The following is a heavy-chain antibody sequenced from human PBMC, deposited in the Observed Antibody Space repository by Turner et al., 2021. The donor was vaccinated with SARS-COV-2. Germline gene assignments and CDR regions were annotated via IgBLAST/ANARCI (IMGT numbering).Heavy chain of an antibody. CDR2: IIPIFGTA. Sequence: VQLVESGAEVKKPGSSVKVSCEAAGGTFSSYAISWVRQAPGQGLEWMGGIIPIFGTANYAPKFQGRVTITADKSTSTAYMELSSLRSEDTAVYYCARVFDYGDYDINGWFDPWGQGTLVTVSS. D-gene: IGHD4-17*01. V-gene: IGHV1-69*06. CDR1: GGTFSSYA. CDR3: ARVFDYGDYDINGWFDP. J-gene: IGHJ5*02.